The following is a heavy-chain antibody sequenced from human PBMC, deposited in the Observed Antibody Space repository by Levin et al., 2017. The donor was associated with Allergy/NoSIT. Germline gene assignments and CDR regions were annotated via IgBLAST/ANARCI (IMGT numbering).Heavy chain of an antibody. V-gene: IGHV1-46*01. CDR1: GYTFTRYY. Sequence: ASVKVSCKASGYTFTRYYMHWVRQAPGQGLEWMGIINPSGGSTSYAQKFQGRVTMTRDTSTSTVYMELSSLRSEDTAVYYCARDKAAAGTRNPRHYYYYYGMDVWGQGTTVTVSS. CDR3: ARDKAAAGTRNPRHYYYYYGMDV. J-gene: IGHJ6*02. D-gene: IGHD6-13*01. CDR2: INPSGGST.